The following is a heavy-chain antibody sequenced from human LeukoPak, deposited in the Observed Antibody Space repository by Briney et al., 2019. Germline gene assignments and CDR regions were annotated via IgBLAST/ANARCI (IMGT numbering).Heavy chain of an antibody. CDR3: ARDLISEYSRSHSHFDP. D-gene: IGHD5-12*01. CDR1: GASIFGQY. Sequence: SETLSLTCTVSGASIFGQYWSWIRRPPGKGLEWIGYIYCSGSTSCGSTSYNPSLKSRVTISVDKNQLSLRLTSMTAADTAVYYCARDLISEYSRSHSHFDPWGQGTLVTVSS. V-gene: IGHV4-4*08. CDR2: IYCSGSTSCGST. J-gene: IGHJ5*02.